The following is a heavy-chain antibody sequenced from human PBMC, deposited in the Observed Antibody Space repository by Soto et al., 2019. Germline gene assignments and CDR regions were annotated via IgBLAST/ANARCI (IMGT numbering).Heavy chain of an antibody. V-gene: IGHV4-4*02. CDR1: GGSISSSNW. J-gene: IGHJ4*02. CDR2: IYHSGST. CDR3: ARTYYDFWSGYYNPTYFDY. D-gene: IGHD3-3*01. Sequence: PSETLSLTCAVSGGSISSSNWWSWVRQPPGKGLEWIGEIYHSGSTNYNPSLKSRVTISVDKSKNQFSLKLSSVTAADTAVYYCARTYYDFWSGYYNPTYFDYWGQGTLVTVS.